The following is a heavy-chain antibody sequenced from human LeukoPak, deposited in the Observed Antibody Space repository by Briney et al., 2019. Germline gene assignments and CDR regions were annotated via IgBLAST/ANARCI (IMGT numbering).Heavy chain of an antibody. J-gene: IGHJ3*02. Sequence: SVTVSYKVSGYTLTELFIHGVRQAPGKGLGGMGGLDPEGGETNYPQKLQGTVTITKNTFTDTAYMELRSLRSEDTAVYSCATTGLRKSPVAGSPSRDAFDIWGQGTMVTVSS. V-gene: IGHV1-24*01. CDR3: ATTGLRKSPVAGSPSRDAFDI. CDR1: GYTLTELF. D-gene: IGHD6-19*01. CDR2: LDPEGGET.